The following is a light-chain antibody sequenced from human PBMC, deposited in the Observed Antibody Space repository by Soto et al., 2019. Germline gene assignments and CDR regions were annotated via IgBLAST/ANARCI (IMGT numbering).Light chain of an antibody. CDR3: QQFKDWPTT. CDR1: QTLDSM. J-gene: IGKJ1*01. Sequence: IVLTQSPATLSVSPGERATLSCWASQTLDSMVAWYQQKSGQAPRLLIYSASARATGVPARFSGYGSGTDFTLTISSVQSEDLGVYYCQQFKDWPTTFGQGTKVEV. CDR2: SAS. V-gene: IGKV3-15*01.